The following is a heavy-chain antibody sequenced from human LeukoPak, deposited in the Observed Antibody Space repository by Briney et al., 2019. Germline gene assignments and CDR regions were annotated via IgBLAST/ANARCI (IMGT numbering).Heavy chain of an antibody. Sequence: PGRSLRLSCAASGFTFSSYGMHWVRQAPGKGLEWVAVISYDGSNKYYADSVKGRFTISRDNSKNTLYLQMNSLRAEDTAVYYCAKGYCSGGSCYYGYWGQGTLVTVSS. V-gene: IGHV3-30*18. CDR3: AKGYCSGGSCYYGY. CDR2: ISYDGSNK. D-gene: IGHD2-15*01. J-gene: IGHJ4*02. CDR1: GFTFSSYG.